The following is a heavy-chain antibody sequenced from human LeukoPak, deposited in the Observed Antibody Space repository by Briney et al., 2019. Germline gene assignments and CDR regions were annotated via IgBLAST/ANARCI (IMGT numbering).Heavy chain of an antibody. CDR2: IRYDGSNK. D-gene: IGHD5-24*01. CDR1: GLSLNSYA. J-gene: IGHJ4*02. CDR3: AKGGMFDGDGYNYIGY. Sequence: GGSLRLSCTASGLSLNSYAMSWVRQAPGKGLEWVAFIRYDGSNKYYADSVKGRFTISRDNSKNTLYLQMNSLRAEDTAVYYCAKGGMFDGDGYNYIGYWGQGTLVTVSS. V-gene: IGHV3-30*02.